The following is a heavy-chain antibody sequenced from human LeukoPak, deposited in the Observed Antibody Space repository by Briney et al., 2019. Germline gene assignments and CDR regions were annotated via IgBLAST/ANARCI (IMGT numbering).Heavy chain of an antibody. Sequence: PGGSLRLSCAASGFTFSDYYMSWIRQAPGKGLEWVSYISSSGSTIYYADSVKGRFTISRDNAKNSLYLGMNSLRPEDTAFYYCAKDIRPGYSSGWYGYHHYYGMDVWGQGTTVTVSS. V-gene: IGHV3-11*01. J-gene: IGHJ6*02. CDR2: ISSSGSTI. CDR3: AKDIRPGYSSGWYGYHHYYGMDV. D-gene: IGHD6-19*01. CDR1: GFTFSDYY.